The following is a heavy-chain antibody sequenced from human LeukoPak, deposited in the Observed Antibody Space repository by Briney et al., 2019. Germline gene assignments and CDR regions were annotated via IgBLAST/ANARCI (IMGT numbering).Heavy chain of an antibody. D-gene: IGHD3-22*01. CDR1: GFTFSSYE. Sequence: GGSLRLSCAASGFTFSSYEMNWVRQAPGKGLEWVSYISSSGSTIYYADSVKGRFTISRDNAKNSLYLQMNSLRAEDTAVYYCARLLYYDSSGYGYAFDIRGQGTMVTVSS. CDR3: ARLLYYDSSGYGYAFDI. CDR2: ISSSGSTI. V-gene: IGHV3-48*03. J-gene: IGHJ3*02.